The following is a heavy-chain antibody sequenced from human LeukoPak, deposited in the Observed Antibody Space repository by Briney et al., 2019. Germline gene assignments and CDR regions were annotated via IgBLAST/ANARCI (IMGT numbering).Heavy chain of an antibody. CDR2: ISSSGSTI. V-gene: IGHV3-11*01. Sequence: GGSLRLSCAASGFTFSDYYVSWIRQAPGKGLEWVSYISSSGSTIYYADPVKGRFTISRDNAKNSLYLQMNSLRAEDTALYYWAKKLFTGMGYYFDSWGQGTLVTVSS. J-gene: IGHJ4*02. D-gene: IGHD3-10*01. CDR3: AKKLFTGMGYYFDS. CDR1: GFTFSDYY.